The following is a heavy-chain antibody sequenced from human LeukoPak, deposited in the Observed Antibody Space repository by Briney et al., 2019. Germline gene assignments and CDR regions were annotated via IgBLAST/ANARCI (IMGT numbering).Heavy chain of an antibody. V-gene: IGHV1-8*01. Sequence: ASVKVSCKASGFTFTRYDIKWVRQASGQGLEWMGWMNPNNGNAGYAQKFQGRVTMTRDTYTSTAYMELRGLRPEDTAVYYCVRDAEGAGISVNFWFDPWGQGTLVTVSS. CDR3: VRDAEGAGISVNFWFDP. CDR1: GFTFTRYD. D-gene: IGHD1-14*01. J-gene: IGHJ5*02. CDR2: MNPNNGNA.